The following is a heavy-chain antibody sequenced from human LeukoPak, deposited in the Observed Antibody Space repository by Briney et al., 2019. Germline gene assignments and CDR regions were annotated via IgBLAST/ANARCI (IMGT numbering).Heavy chain of an antibody. D-gene: IGHD4-23*01. Sequence: TGGSLRLSCAASRFTFSSSAMSWVRQAPGKGLEWVSLIYGGGSTYYADSVKGRFTISRDNSKNTLYLQMNSLRAEDTAVYYCARRGDGGRSFDYWGQGTLVTVSS. V-gene: IGHV3-53*01. CDR1: RFTFSSSA. CDR2: IYGGGST. J-gene: IGHJ4*02. CDR3: ARRGDGGRSFDY.